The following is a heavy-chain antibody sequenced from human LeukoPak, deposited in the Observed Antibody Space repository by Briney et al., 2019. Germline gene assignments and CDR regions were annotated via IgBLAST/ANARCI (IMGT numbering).Heavy chain of an antibody. CDR2: FDPEDGET. J-gene: IGHJ1*01. CDR3: AKEQNSGSYHAEYFQH. CDR1: GYTLTELS. V-gene: IGHV1-24*01. Sequence: ASVKVSCKVSGYTLTELSMHWVRQAPGKGLEWMGGFDPEDGETIYAQKFQGRVTMTEDTSTDTAYMELSSLRAEDTAVYYCAKEQNSGSYHAEYFQHWGQGTLVTVSS. D-gene: IGHD1-26*01.